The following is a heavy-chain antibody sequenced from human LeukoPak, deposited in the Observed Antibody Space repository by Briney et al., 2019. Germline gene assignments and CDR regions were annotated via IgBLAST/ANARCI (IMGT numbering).Heavy chain of an antibody. V-gene: IGHV3-21*01. J-gene: IGHJ4*02. CDR1: GFTFSSYS. CDR3: AREGRCGGDCYYDY. Sequence: GGSLRLSCAASGFTFSSYSMNWVRQAPGKGLEWVSSISSSSYIYYADSVKGRFTISRDNAKNSLYLQMNSLRAEDTAVYYCAREGRCGGDCYYDYWGQGTLVTVSS. D-gene: IGHD2-21*02. CDR2: ISSSSYI.